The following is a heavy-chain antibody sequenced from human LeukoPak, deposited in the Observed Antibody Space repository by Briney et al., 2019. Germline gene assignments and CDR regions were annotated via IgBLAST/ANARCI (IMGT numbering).Heavy chain of an antibody. CDR3: ARGRDSSSWENWFDP. CDR1: GFTFSSYA. CDR2: ISGSGGST. D-gene: IGHD6-13*01. V-gene: IGHV3-23*01. J-gene: IGHJ5*02. Sequence: GGSLRLSCAASGFTFSSYAMSWVRQAPGKGPEWVSAISGSGGSTYYADSVKGRFTISRDNSKNTLYLQMNSLRAEDTAVYYCARGRDSSSWENWFDPWGQGTLVTVSS.